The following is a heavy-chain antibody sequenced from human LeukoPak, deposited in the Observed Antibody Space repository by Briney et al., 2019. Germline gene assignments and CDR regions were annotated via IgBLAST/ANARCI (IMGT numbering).Heavy chain of an antibody. CDR2: ISYDGNNK. D-gene: IGHD1-26*01. J-gene: IGHJ4*02. V-gene: IGHV3-30*18. CDR1: GFSFSNYG. Sequence: GGSLRLSCAASGFSFSNYGMRWVRQAPGKGLEWVAVISYDGNNKYYADSVKGRFTISRDNSKNTLYLQMNSLRAEDMAVYYCAKDLTDGSYYAFDYWGQGTLVTVSS. CDR3: AKDLTDGSYYAFDY.